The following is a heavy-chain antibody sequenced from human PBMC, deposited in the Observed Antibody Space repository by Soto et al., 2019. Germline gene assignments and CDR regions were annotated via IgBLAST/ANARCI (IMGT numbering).Heavy chain of an antibody. V-gene: IGHV3-23*01. CDR2: ISGSGGST. CDR1: GFTFSSYA. D-gene: IGHD6-6*01. CDR3: ANAFLVAARPPFPHFDY. Sequence: GGSLRLSCAASGFTFSSYAMSWVRQAPGKGLEWVSAISGSGGSTYYADSVKGRFTISRDNSKNTLYLQMNSLRAEDTAVYYCANAFLVAARPPFPHFDYWGQGTLVTVSS. J-gene: IGHJ4*02.